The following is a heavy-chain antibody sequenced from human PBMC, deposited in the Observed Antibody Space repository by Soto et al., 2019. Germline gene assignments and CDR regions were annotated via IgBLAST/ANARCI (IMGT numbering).Heavy chain of an antibody. D-gene: IGHD2-2*01. CDR2: TTAYNGNT. V-gene: IGHV1-18*01. CDR3: ARGRLCSRTHCYVDLMDI. J-gene: IGHJ6*02. Sequence: ASVKVSCKASGYTFVNYGISWVRQAPGQGLEWMGWTTAYNGNTNYAQKFQNRVTMTTDTSTSTVYMELRSLRSDDTAVYYCARGRLCSRTHCYVDLMDIWGQGTTVTVSS. CDR1: GYTFVNYG.